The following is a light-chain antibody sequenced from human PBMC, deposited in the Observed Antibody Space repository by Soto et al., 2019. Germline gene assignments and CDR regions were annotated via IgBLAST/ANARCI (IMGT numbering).Light chain of an antibody. V-gene: IGLV2-23*01. CDR3: SSYAGSNNFV. CDR2: EGS. Sequence: QSALTQPASVSGSPGQSITISCTGTSSDVGSYNLVSWYQQHPGKAPKLMIYEGSKRPSGVSNRFSGSKSGNTASLTISGLQAEDEADYYCSSYAGSNNFVFGSGTKLTVL. J-gene: IGLJ1*01. CDR1: SSDVGSYNL.